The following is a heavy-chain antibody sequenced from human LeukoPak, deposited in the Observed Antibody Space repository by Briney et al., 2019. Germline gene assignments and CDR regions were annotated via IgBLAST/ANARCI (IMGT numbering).Heavy chain of an antibody. CDR3: ARDNDCSSTSCYTALDIYYYYYMDV. CDR2: IISSSSTI. Sequence: GGSLRLSCAASGFSFSSYSMNWVRQAPGKGLEWVSYIISSSSTIYYADSVKGRFTISRDNAKNSLYLQMNCLSAEDTAVYYCARDNDCSSTSCYTALDIYYYYYMDVWGKGTTVTVSS. CDR1: GFSFSSYS. J-gene: IGHJ6*03. D-gene: IGHD2-2*02. V-gene: IGHV3-48*04.